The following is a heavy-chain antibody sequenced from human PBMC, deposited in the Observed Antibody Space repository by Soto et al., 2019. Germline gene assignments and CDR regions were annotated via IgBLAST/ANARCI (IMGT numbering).Heavy chain of an antibody. V-gene: IGHV4-30-4*01. D-gene: IGHD5-12*01. J-gene: IGHJ4*02. CDR1: GGTINSGDYF. CDR2: IFYTGST. CDR3: SRVKATFYRHHYFDY. Sequence: SETLSLTFSLSGGTINSGDYFWSWIRQPPGKGLEWIGSIFYTGSTYYSPSLKSRASMSMDTCKNLFSLRLTSLTAADTAVDFCSRVKATFYRHHYFDYWGQGTQVEVYS.